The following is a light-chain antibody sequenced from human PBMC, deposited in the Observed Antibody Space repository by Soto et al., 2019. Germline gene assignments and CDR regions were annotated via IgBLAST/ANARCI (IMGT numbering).Light chain of an antibody. Sequence: QSALTQPASVSGSPGQSITISSTGTSSDIGGYNYVSWYQQLPGKVPKLIIYDVSNRPSGVSDRFSGSKSGNAASLTISGFQAEDEADYYCNSYTSTSTLYVFGTGTKLTVL. CDR2: DVS. V-gene: IGLV2-14*03. J-gene: IGLJ1*01. CDR1: SSDIGGYNY. CDR3: NSYTSTSTLYV.